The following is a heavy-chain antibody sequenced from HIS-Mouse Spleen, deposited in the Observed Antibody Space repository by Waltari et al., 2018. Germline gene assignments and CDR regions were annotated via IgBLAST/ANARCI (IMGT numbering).Heavy chain of an antibody. J-gene: IGHJ2*01. CDR1: GGSISSSSYY. Sequence: QLQLQESGPGLVKLSETLSLTCTVSGGSISSSSYYWGWIRQPPGKGLEWIGSIYYSGRTYYNPSRKSRVTISVDTSKNQFSLKLSSVTAADTAVYYCAREIPYSSSWYDWYFDLWGRGTLVTVSS. CDR3: AREIPYSSSWYDWYFDL. CDR2: IYYSGRT. V-gene: IGHV4-39*07. D-gene: IGHD6-13*01.